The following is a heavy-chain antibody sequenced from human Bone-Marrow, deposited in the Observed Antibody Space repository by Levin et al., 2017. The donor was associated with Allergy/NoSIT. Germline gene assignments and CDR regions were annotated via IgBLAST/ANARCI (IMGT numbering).Heavy chain of an antibody. Sequence: GGSLRLSCEASGFTLSRYGINWVRQAPGKGLEWVSYISSSGDHIYYADSVKGRFTISRDNAKSSLFLQMKRLRAEDTAVFYCARSPGCGLYYYYMDVWGKGTTVTVSS. CDR3: ARSPGCGLYYYYMDV. CDR1: GFTLSRYG. CDR2: ISSSGDHI. D-gene: IGHD3-10*01. J-gene: IGHJ6*03. V-gene: IGHV3-48*01.